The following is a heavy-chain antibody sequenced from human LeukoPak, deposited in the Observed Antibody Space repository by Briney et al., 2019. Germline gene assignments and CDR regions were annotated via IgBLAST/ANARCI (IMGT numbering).Heavy chain of an antibody. CDR2: IYYSGST. V-gene: IGHV4-61*01. J-gene: IGHJ4*02. D-gene: IGHD7-27*01. CDR1: GGSVSSGSYY. Sequence: XETLSLTCTVSGGSVSSGSYYWSWIRQPPGKGLEWIGYIYYSGSTNYNPSLKSRVTISVDTSKNQFSLKLSSVTAADTAVYYCARDGATGEFDYWGQGTLVTVSS. CDR3: ARDGATGEFDY.